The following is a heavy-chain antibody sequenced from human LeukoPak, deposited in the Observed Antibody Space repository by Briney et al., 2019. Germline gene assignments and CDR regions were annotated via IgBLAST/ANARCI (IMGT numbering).Heavy chain of an antibody. CDR1: GFTFSSYA. Sequence: QPGRSLRLSCAASGFTFSSYAMHWVRQAPGKGLEWVAVISYDGSNKYYADSVKGRFTISRDNAKNSLYLQMNSLRAEDTAVYYCARDQYSSYMDVWGKGTTVTVSS. V-gene: IGHV3-30-3*01. CDR2: ISYDGSNK. D-gene: IGHD6-6*01. CDR3: ARDQYSSYMDV. J-gene: IGHJ6*03.